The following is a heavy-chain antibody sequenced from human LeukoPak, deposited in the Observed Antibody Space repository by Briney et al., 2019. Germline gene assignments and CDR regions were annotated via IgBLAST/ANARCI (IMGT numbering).Heavy chain of an antibody. CDR2: INPSGGST. Sequence: PTASVKVSCKASGYTFTSYYMHWVRQAPGQGLEWMGIINPSGGSTSYAQKFQGRVTMTRDMSTSTVYMELSSLRSEDTAVCYCARINCTNGVCYDAFDIWGQGTMVTVSS. CDR3: ARINCTNGVCYDAFDI. V-gene: IGHV1-46*01. CDR1: GYTFTSYY. J-gene: IGHJ3*02. D-gene: IGHD2-8*01.